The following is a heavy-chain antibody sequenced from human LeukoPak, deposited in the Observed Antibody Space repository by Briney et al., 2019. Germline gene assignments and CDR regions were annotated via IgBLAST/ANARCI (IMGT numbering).Heavy chain of an antibody. CDR3: ARGGPAGVATNDY. CDR1: GFTFSIYY. D-gene: IGHD5-24*01. J-gene: IGHJ4*02. Sequence: GGSLRLSCAASGFTFSIYYMHWVRQAPGKGLVWVSHIESDGGRTTYADSAKGRFIISRDNAKNTLYLQTNSLRAEDTAVYYCARGGPAGVATNDYWGQGTLVTVSS. CDR2: IESDGGRT. V-gene: IGHV3-74*01.